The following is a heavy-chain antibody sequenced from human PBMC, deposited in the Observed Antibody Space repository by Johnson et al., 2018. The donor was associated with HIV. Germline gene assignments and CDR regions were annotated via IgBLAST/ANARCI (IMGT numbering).Heavy chain of an antibody. Sequence: QVQLVESGGGLVKPGGSLRVSCVASGFTFSEYYMSWIRQAPGKGLEWVSYISSSGRTIYYADSVKGRFTISRDNAKNSLYLQMNSLRAGDTAVYYCARDASLGYGSELVLDAFDIWGQGTMVTVSS. V-gene: IGHV3-11*04. CDR1: GFTFSEYY. D-gene: IGHD3-10*01. CDR3: ARDASLGYGSELVLDAFDI. J-gene: IGHJ3*02. CDR2: ISSSGRTI.